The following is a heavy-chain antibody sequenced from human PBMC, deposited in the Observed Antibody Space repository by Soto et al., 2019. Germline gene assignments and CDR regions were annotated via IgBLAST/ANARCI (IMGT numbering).Heavy chain of an antibody. Sequence: PVGSLRLSCAASGFTFSSYGMHWVRQAPGKGLEWVAVIWYDGSNKYYADSVKGRFTISRDNSKNTLYLQMNSLRAEDTAVYYCARDGDSSSWCGGDYYGMDVWGQGTTVTVSS. CDR2: IWYDGSNK. D-gene: IGHD6-13*01. CDR1: GFTFSSYG. CDR3: ARDGDSSSWCGGDYYGMDV. J-gene: IGHJ6*02. V-gene: IGHV3-33*01.